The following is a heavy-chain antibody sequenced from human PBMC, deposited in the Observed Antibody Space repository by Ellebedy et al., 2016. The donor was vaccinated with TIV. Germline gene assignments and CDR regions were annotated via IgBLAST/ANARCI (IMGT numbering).Heavy chain of an antibody. CDR3: ARTGVPESQWLGDSTTPHDDNWFDP. J-gene: IGHJ5*02. D-gene: IGHD6-19*01. CDR2: INPSGGST. Sequence: ASVKVSCXASGYTFTSYYMHWVRQAPGQGLEWMGIINPSGGSTSYAQKFQGRVTMTRDTSTSTVYMELSSLRSEDTAVYYCARTGVPESQWLGDSTTPHDDNWFDPWGQGTLVTVSS. V-gene: IGHV1-46*01. CDR1: GYTFTSYY.